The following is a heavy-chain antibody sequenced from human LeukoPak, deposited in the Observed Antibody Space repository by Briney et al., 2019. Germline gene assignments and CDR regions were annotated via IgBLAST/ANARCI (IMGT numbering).Heavy chain of an antibody. D-gene: IGHD6-19*01. J-gene: IGHJ4*02. CDR1: GFTFSAYS. CDR2: ISSRSFTI. V-gene: IGHV3-48*02. CDR3: ARASQWLAFDY. Sequence: GGSLRLSCAASGFTFSAYSMNWVRQAPGKGLDWVSYISSRSFTIYYADSVKGRFTISRDNSENTLYLHMNSLRDEDTAVYFCARASQWLAFDYWGQGTLVTVSS.